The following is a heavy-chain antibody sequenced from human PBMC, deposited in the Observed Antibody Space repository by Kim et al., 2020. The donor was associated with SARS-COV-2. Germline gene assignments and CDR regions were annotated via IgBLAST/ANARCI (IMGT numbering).Heavy chain of an antibody. Sequence: ASVKVSCKASGYTFTSYYMHWVRQAPGQGLEWMGIINPSGGSTSYAQKFQGRVTMTRDTSTSTVYMELSSLRSEDTAVYYCASQEGIVVVNNGAWFQHWGQGTLVTVSS. J-gene: IGHJ1*01. CDR1: GYTFTSYY. V-gene: IGHV1-46*01. CDR3: ASQEGIVVVNNGAWFQH. CDR2: INPSGGST. D-gene: IGHD2-21*01.